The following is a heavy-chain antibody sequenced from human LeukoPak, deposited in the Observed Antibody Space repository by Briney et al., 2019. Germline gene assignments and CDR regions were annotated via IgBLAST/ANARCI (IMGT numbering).Heavy chain of an antibody. D-gene: IGHD1-7*01. CDR2: IYYSGST. CDR3: ARAHRPTTHFDY. CDR1: GGSISSYY. J-gene: IGHJ4*02. V-gene: IGHV4-59*01. Sequence: SETLSLTCTVSGGSISSYYWSWLRQPPGKGLEWIGYIYYSGSTNYNPSLKSRATISVDTSKNQFSLKLSSVTAADTAVYYCARAHRPTTHFDYWGQGTLVTVSS.